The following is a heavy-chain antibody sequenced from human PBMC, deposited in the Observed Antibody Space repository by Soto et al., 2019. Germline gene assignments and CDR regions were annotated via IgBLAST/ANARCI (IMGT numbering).Heavy chain of an antibody. CDR1: GYSFTSYW. V-gene: IGHV5-51*01. D-gene: IGHD6-19*01. J-gene: IGHJ6*03. CDR2: IYPGDSDT. CDR3: ARLSSGWYSYYYYYMDV. Sequence: GESLKISCKGSGYSFTSYWIGCVRQMPGKGLEWMGIIYPGDSDTRYSPSFQGQVTISADKSISTAYLQWSSLKASDTAMYYCARLSSGWYSYYYYYMDVWGKGTTVTVSS.